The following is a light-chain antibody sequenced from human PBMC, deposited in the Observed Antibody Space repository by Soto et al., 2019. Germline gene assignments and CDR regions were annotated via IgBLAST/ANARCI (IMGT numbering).Light chain of an antibody. CDR3: HQSYKSPDT. CDR1: QGVSAY. Sequence: DIQMTQSASSLSASVGDSVTITCRASQGVSAYLLWYQQTLGKAPKLLSYAASNLLSGVPSRFSGSRSGTNFNLAISSLQPEDFAAYYCHQSYKSPDTFGHGTKTGDQT. CDR2: AAS. V-gene: IGKV1-39*01. J-gene: IGKJ2*01.